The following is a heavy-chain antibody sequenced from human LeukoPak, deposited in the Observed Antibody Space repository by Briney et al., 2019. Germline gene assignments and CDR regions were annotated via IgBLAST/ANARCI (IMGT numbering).Heavy chain of an antibody. Sequence: PGGSLRLSCAASGFTFNTYAMHWVRQAPGKGLEWVALISYDGSNRYYADSVKGRFTISRDNAKNSLYLQMNSLRAEDTAVYYCGGSGSPAYYYYGMDVWGQGTTVTVSS. CDR1: GFTFNTYA. J-gene: IGHJ6*02. CDR2: ISYDGSNR. V-gene: IGHV3-30-3*01. D-gene: IGHD3-10*01. CDR3: GGSGSPAYYYYGMDV.